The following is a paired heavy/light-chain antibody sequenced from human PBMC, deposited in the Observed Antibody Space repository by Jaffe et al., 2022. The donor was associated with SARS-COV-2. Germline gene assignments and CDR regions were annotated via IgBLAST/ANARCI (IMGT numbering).Heavy chain of an antibody. V-gene: IGHV1-18*01. D-gene: IGHD4-17*01. J-gene: IGHJ6*03. Sequence: QVQLVQSGAEVKKPGASVKVSCKASGYTFANYGISWVRQAPGQGLEWMGWISAYNGDTNSAQKLQGRVTMTTDTSTSTAYMELRSLRSDDTAVYYCARDPRWRGDYVGLHYYYMDVWGKGTTVTVSS. CDR3: ARDPRWRGDYVGLHYYYMDV. CDR2: ISAYNGDT. CDR1: GYTFANYG.
Light chain of an antibody. V-gene: IGKV1-5*03. CDR1: QSISSW. CDR3: QQYNSYFLT. CDR2: KAS. J-gene: IGKJ4*01. Sequence: DIQMTQSPSTLFASVGDRVTITCRAGQSISSWLAWYQQKPGKAPKLLIYKASSLESGVPSRFSGSGSGTEFTLTISSLQPDDFATYYCQQYNSYFLTFGGGTKVEIK.